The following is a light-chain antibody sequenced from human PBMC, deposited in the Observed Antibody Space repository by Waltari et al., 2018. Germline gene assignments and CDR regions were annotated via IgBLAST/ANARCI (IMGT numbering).Light chain of an antibody. CDR2: DAS. J-gene: IGKJ4*01. CDR3: QQYKSYST. CDR1: QSISAS. Sequence: DIQMTQSPSTLSASVGDRVTITCRASQSISASLAWYQLKAGKAPKLLFYDASSLESGVPPRFSCSGSGTEFTLTITSLQPEDFATYYCQQYKSYSTFGGGTKVEIK. V-gene: IGKV1-5*01.